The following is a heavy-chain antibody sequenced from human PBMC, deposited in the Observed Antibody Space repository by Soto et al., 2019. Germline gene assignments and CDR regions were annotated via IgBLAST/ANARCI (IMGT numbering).Heavy chain of an antibody. Sequence: GSLRLSCAASGFTFVSFGMHFFRHSPGNGLGWVAVIWYDGNSKYYADSVKGRFTVSRDNSKNTLYMHMKGLRVEDTAVYYCARGVAVTGSDSFDIWGQGTMVTVSS. D-gene: IGHD6-19*01. V-gene: IGHV3-33*01. CDR1: GFTFVSFG. J-gene: IGHJ3*02. CDR3: ARGVAVTGSDSFDI. CDR2: IWYDGNSK.